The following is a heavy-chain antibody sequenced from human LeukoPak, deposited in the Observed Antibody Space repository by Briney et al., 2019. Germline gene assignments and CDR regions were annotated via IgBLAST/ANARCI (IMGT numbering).Heavy chain of an antibody. Sequence: PSETLSLTCAAYGGSFSGYFWSWIRQPPGKGLEWVGEINHSGSTDYNPSLKSRVTISVDTSKNQFSLRLTSVTAADTAVYYCARRAYGDYGWYFDYWGQGILVTVSS. CDR2: INHSGST. CDR3: ARRAYGDYGWYFDY. CDR1: GGSFSGYF. J-gene: IGHJ4*02. V-gene: IGHV4-34*01. D-gene: IGHD4-17*01.